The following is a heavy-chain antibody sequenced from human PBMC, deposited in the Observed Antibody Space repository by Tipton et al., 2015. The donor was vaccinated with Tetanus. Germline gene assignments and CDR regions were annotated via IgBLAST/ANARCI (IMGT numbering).Heavy chain of an antibody. Sequence: SLRLSCAASGFSFNSSAMHWVRQAPGKGLEWVSSISGSGNYIYYADSVKGRFTISRANAKNSLYLQMNSLRADDTAVYFCARVHTPGLLGRYPFDSWGQGTLVTVSS. V-gene: IGHV3-21*01. CDR3: ARVHTPGLLGRYPFDS. CDR2: ISGSGNYI. CDR1: GFSFNSSA. J-gene: IGHJ4*02. D-gene: IGHD2-21*02.